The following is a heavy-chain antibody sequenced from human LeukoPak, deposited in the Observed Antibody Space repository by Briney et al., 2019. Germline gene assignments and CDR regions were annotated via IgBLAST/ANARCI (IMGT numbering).Heavy chain of an antibody. V-gene: IGHV4-39*01. Sequence: KPSETLSLTCTVSGGSISSYYWGWIRQPPGKGLEWIGSIYYSGSTYYNPSLKSRVTISVDTSKNQFSLKLSSVTAADTAVYYCARHTDTAMGPGTVDYWGQGTLVTVSS. J-gene: IGHJ4*02. D-gene: IGHD5-18*01. CDR2: IYYSGST. CDR1: GGSISSYY. CDR3: ARHTDTAMGPGTVDY.